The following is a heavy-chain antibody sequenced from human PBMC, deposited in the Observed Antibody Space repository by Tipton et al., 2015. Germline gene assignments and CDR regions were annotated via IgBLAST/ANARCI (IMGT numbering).Heavy chain of an antibody. CDR3: AKGGVVVAGTLDY. V-gene: IGHV3-43*01. J-gene: IGHJ4*02. CDR1: GFTFDDYT. Sequence: SLRLSCAASGFTFDDYTMHWVRQAPGKGLEWVSLISWDGDSTYYTDSVKGRFTISRDNSKNSLSLQMNSLRTEDTALYYCAKGGVVVAGTLDYWGQGTLVTVSS. D-gene: IGHD6-19*01. CDR2: ISWDGDST.